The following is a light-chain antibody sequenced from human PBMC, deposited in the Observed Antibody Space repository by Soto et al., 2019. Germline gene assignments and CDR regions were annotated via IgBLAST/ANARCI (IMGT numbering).Light chain of an antibody. J-gene: IGLJ3*02. CDR1: NSDVGNYNL. CDR2: EVT. V-gene: IGLV2-23*02. CDR3: CSYAGSATSV. Sequence: QSVLTQPASVSGSPGQSITISCTGTNSDVGNYNLVSWYQQHPGKAPKLMMYEVTKRPSGVSNRFSGSKSGNTASLTISGLQAEDEADYYCCSYAGSATSVFGGGTKLTVL.